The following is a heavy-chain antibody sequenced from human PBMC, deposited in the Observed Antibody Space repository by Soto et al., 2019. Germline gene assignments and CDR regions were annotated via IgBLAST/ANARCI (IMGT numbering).Heavy chain of an antibody. CDR2: IYWDDDK. CDR1: GFSLSTSGVG. V-gene: IGHV2-5*02. Sequence: QITVKESGPTLVKPTQTLTLTCTFSGFSLSTSGVGVGWIRQPPGKALEWLALIYWDDDKRYSPSLKSRLTITKDTSKNQVVLTMTKMDPVDTATYYCAHSPSTSSGWPKGFDPWGQGTLVTVSS. CDR3: AHSPSTSSGWPKGFDP. J-gene: IGHJ5*02. D-gene: IGHD6-19*01.